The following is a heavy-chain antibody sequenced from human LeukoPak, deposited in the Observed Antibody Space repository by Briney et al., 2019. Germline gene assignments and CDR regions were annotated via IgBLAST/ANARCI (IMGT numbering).Heavy chain of an antibody. CDR1: GFTFSSYS. Sequence: GGSLRLSCAASGFTFSSYSMNWVRQAPGKGLEWVSYISSSGSTIYYADSVKGRFTISRDNAKNSLYLQMNSLRAEDTAVYYCARGPGPYYYGSGSQETDYWGQGTLVTVSS. V-gene: IGHV3-48*04. CDR2: ISSSGSTI. CDR3: ARGPGPYYYGSGSQETDY. J-gene: IGHJ4*02. D-gene: IGHD3-10*01.